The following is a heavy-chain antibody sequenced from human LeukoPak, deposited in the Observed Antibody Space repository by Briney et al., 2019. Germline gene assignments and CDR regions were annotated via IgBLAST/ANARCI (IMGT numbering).Heavy chain of an antibody. V-gene: IGHV1-18*01. Sequence: ASVKVSCKASGYTFTRYGISWMRQAPGQGLEWMGWITTYNGKTSYGQRFQGRVTMTTDTSTSTAYMELRSLRSDDTAVYYCAARSGELPYYFDYWGQGTLVTVSP. J-gene: IGHJ4*02. D-gene: IGHD1-26*01. CDR2: ITTYNGKT. CDR1: GYTFTRYG. CDR3: AARSGELPYYFDY.